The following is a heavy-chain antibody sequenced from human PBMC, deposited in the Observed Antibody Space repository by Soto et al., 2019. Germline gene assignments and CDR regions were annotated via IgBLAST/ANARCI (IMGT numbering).Heavy chain of an antibody. D-gene: IGHD6-25*01. CDR3: ARDVCPGSSGLYLDAFDI. CDR2: INRDGSKK. CDR1: GFTLRAYW. J-gene: IGHJ3*02. Sequence: ESGGDLVQPGGSLRLSCAASGFTLRAYWMTWVRQAPGKGLEWVANINRDGSKKSYLDSVRGRFTISRDNVGNSLYLQMDSLRADDTAIYYRARDVCPGSSGLYLDAFDIWGQGTMVTVSS. V-gene: IGHV3-7*05.